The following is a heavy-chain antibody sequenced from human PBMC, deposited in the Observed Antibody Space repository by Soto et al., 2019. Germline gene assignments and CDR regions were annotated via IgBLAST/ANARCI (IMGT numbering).Heavy chain of an antibody. CDR3: ARVPDSSGYYHIY. Sequence: LRLSCAASGFTFSSYAMHWVRQAPGKGLEWVAVISYDGSNKYYADSVKGRFTISRDNSKNTLYLQMNSLRAEDTAVYYCARVPDSSGYYHIYWGQGTLVTVSS. CDR2: ISYDGSNK. J-gene: IGHJ4*02. D-gene: IGHD3-22*01. CDR1: GFTFSSYA. V-gene: IGHV3-30-3*01.